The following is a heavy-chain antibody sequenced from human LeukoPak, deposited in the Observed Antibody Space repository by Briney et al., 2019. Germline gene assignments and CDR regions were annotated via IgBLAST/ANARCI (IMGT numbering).Heavy chain of an antibody. CDR3: AVATIKDYFDY. J-gene: IGHJ4*02. Sequence: GGSLRLSCSASGFTFSSYAMHWVRQAPGKGLEYVSAISSNGGSTYYADSVKGRFTISRDNAKNSLYLQMNSLRAEDTAVYYCAVATIKDYFDYWGQGTLVTVSS. CDR1: GFTFSSYA. D-gene: IGHD5-24*01. CDR2: ISSNGGST. V-gene: IGHV3-64*04.